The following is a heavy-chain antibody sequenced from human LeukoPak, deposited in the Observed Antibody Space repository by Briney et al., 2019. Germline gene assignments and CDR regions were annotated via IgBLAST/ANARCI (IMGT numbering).Heavy chain of an antibody. Sequence: ASVKVSCKASGGTFSSYAISWVRQAPGQGLEWMGWISAYDGNTDYAQNLQGGVTMTTDTSTSTAYMELRSLRSDDTAVYYCARAVRGYSYAYLPDWGQGTLVTVSS. D-gene: IGHD5-18*01. CDR2: ISAYDGNT. CDR3: ARAVRGYSYAYLPD. J-gene: IGHJ4*02. CDR1: GGTFSSYA. V-gene: IGHV1-18*01.